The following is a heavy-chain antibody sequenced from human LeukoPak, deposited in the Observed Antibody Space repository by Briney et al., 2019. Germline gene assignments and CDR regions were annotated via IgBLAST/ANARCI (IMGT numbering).Heavy chain of an antibody. D-gene: IGHD2-2*01. Sequence: GGSLRLSCAASGFTFSSYAMSWVRQAPGKGLEWVSAISGSGGSTYYADSVKGRFTISRDNSKNTLYLQMNSLRAEDTAVYYCARVCSSTSCLGYYFDYWGQGTLVTVSS. V-gene: IGHV3-23*01. CDR2: ISGSGGST. J-gene: IGHJ4*02. CDR1: GFTFSSYA. CDR3: ARVCSSTSCLGYYFDY.